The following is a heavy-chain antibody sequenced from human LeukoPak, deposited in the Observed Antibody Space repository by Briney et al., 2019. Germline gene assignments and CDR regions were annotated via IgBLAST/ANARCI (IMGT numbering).Heavy chain of an antibody. CDR1: GYTFTSYY. Sequence: ASVKVSCKASGYTFTSYYMHWVRQAPGQGLEWMGIINPSGGSTSYAQKFQGRVTMTRDTSTSTVYMELSSLRSEDTAVYYCARVIKVNDYDDWDHYFDYWGQGTLVTVSS. V-gene: IGHV1-46*01. CDR3: ARVIKVNDYDDWDHYFDY. CDR2: INPSGGST. D-gene: IGHD4-17*01. J-gene: IGHJ4*02.